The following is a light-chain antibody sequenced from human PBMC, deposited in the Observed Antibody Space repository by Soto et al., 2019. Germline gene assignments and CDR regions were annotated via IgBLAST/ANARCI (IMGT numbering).Light chain of an antibody. Sequence: DAVMTQSPLSLAVTLGQPASISCRSSQSLTYTDGNTYLIWFQQRPGQSPRRLIYKVSNRDSGVPDRFTGSGSGTDFTLSISRVEAADVGVYYCMQGTHWPWTIGQGTKVEI. CDR3: MQGTHWPWT. V-gene: IGKV2-30*01. J-gene: IGKJ1*01. CDR1: QSLTYTDGNTY. CDR2: KVS.